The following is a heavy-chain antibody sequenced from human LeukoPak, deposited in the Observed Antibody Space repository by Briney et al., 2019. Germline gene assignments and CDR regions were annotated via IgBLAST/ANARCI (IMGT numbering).Heavy chain of an antibody. CDR3: AKDAAAGTGYFQH. Sequence: PGGSLRLSCAASGFTFDDYAMHWARQAPGKGLEWVSLISGDGGSTYCADSVKGRFTISRDNSKNSLYLQMNSLRTEDTALYYCAKDAAAGTGYFQHWGQGTLVTVSS. CDR2: ISGDGGST. J-gene: IGHJ1*01. V-gene: IGHV3-43*02. D-gene: IGHD6-13*01. CDR1: GFTFDDYA.